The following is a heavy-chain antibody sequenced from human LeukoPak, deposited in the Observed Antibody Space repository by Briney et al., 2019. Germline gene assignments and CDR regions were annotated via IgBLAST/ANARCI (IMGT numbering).Heavy chain of an antibody. V-gene: IGHV4-39*07. Sequence: SETLSLTCTVSGGSISSSSYYWGWIRQPPGKGLEWIGSIYYSGSTNYNPSLKSRATISVDTSKNQFSLKLSSVTAADTAVYYCARDSACYYDSSGYYCLGYFDYWGQGALVTVSS. CDR3: ARDSACYYDSSGYYCLGYFDY. CDR2: IYYSGST. D-gene: IGHD3-22*01. J-gene: IGHJ4*02. CDR1: GGSISSSSYY.